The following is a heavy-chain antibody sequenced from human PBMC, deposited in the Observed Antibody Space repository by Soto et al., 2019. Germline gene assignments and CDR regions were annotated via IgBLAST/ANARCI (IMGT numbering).Heavy chain of an antibody. V-gene: IGHV3-23*01. J-gene: IGHJ4*02. CDR1: GFTFTTCA. CDR3: AKGICLTSADPFDY. Sequence: VGSLRLSCAASGFTFTTCAMSWVRQAPGKGLEWVSTISSSGGSTYYADSVQGRFTISRDNSKNIVFLQMNSLRAEDTTVYYCAKGICLTSADPFDYWGQGTLVTV. CDR2: ISSSGGST. D-gene: IGHD2-15*01.